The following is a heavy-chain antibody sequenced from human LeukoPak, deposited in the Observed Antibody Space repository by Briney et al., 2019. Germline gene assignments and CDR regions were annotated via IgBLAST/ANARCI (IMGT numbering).Heavy chain of an antibody. D-gene: IGHD3-22*01. J-gene: IGHJ4*02. CDR1: GFTFSSYA. Sequence: TGGSLRLSCAASGFTFSSYAMSWVRQAPGKGLEWVSAISGSGGSTYYADSVKGRFTISRDNSKNTLYLQMNSLRAEDTAVYYCAKECYYYDSSGYRQFDYWGQGTLVTVSS. V-gene: IGHV3-23*01. CDR3: AKECYYYDSSGYRQFDY. CDR2: ISGSGGST.